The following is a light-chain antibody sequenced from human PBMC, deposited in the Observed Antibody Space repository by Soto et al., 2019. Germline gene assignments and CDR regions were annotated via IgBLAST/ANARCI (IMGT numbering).Light chain of an antibody. CDR1: QSVSSY. V-gene: IGKV3-11*01. J-gene: IGKJ4*01. CDR2: DAS. Sequence: EIALTQSPATLSLSPGEKATLSCRASQSVSSYLAWYQQKPGQAPRLLIHDASNRATGIPARFSGSGSGTDFTLSISSLEPEDFAVYYCQQRSDWPSLTFGGGTKVEI. CDR3: QQRSDWPSLT.